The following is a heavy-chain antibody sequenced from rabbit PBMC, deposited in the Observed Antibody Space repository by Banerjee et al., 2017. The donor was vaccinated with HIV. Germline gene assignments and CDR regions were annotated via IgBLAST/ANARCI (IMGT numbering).Heavy chain of an antibody. CDR2: IYAGKGST. CDR1: GFDFSSYY. J-gene: IGHJ4*01. V-gene: IGHV1S7*01. D-gene: IGHD2-1*01. Sequence: QLKETGGGLVQPGGSLTLSCKASGFDFSSYYMSWVRQAPGKGLEWIGIIYAGKGSTDYASWVNGRFTISSDNAQNTVDLQMNSLTAADTATYFCARGLADDYGDYAYASGPFNLWGPGTLVTVS. CDR3: ARGLADDYGDYAYASGPFNL.